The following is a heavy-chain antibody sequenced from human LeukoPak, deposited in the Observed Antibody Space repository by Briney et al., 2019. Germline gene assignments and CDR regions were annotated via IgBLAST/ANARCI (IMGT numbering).Heavy chain of an antibody. CDR3: AKGAPEQWLVCYY. J-gene: IGHJ4*02. V-gene: IGHV3-30*18. D-gene: IGHD6-19*01. Sequence: GGSLRPSCAASGFTFSSYGMHWVRQAPGKGLEWVAVISYDGSNKYYADSVKGRFTISRDNSKNTLYLQMNSLRAEDTAVYYCAKGAPEQWLVCYYWGQGTLVTVSS. CDR2: ISYDGSNK. CDR1: GFTFSSYG.